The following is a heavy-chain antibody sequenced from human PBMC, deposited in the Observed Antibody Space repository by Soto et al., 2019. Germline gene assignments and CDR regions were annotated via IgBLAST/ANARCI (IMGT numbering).Heavy chain of an antibody. J-gene: IGHJ6*02. V-gene: IGHV3-53*01. Sequence: GSLAHSCSASGLTVRSNYMSWVRQAPGKGLEWVSVIYSGGSTYYADSVKGRFTISRDNSKNTLYLQMNSLRAEDTAVYYCARGMGYCSSTSCLYGMAVWGQGTTVTVSS. CDR2: IYSGGST. CDR3: ARGMGYCSSTSCLYGMAV. CDR1: GLTVRSNY. D-gene: IGHD2-2*01.